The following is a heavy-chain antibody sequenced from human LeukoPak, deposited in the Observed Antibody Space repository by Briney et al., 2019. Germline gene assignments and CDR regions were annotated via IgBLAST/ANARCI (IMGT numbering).Heavy chain of an antibody. D-gene: IGHD6-19*01. CDR1: VFTFSTYW. Sequence: PGGSLRLSCAASVFTFSTYWMSWVRQAPGKGLEWVANIKQDGSEKYYVDSVKGRFTISRDNAKNSLYLQMNSLRAEDTAVYYCQAEASTVAGTVYWGQGTLVTVSS. J-gene: IGHJ4*02. CDR2: IKQDGSEK. CDR3: QAEASTVAGTVY. V-gene: IGHV3-7*03.